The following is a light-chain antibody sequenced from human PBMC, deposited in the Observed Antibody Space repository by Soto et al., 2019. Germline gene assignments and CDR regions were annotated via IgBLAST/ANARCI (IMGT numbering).Light chain of an antibody. CDR2: GAS. J-gene: IGKJ1*01. CDR3: QQYHYWWA. Sequence: EIVMTQSPATLSVSPGERATLSCRASQSISSHLAWYQQKPGQAPRLLIHGASTRATGIPARFSGSGSGTEFTLVISSLQCEDFSVYYCQQYHYWWAFGQGTKVEIK. V-gene: IGKV3-15*01. CDR1: QSISSH.